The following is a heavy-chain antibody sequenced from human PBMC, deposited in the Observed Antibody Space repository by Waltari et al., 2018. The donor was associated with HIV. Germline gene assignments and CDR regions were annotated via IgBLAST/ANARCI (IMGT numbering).Heavy chain of an antibody. CDR3: ARDPAPYYDILTGYNAYYFDY. CDR2: IGYDGSYK. V-gene: IGHV3-33*01. J-gene: IGHJ4*02. CDR1: GFTFSSYG. D-gene: IGHD3-9*01. Sequence: QVQLVESGGGVVQPGRSLRLSCAASGFTFSSYGMRWVRQAPGKGLEWVAFIGYDGSYKYYADSVKGRFTISRDNSKNTLYLQMSSLRAEDTAVYYCARDPAPYYDILTGYNAYYFDYWGQGTLVTVSS.